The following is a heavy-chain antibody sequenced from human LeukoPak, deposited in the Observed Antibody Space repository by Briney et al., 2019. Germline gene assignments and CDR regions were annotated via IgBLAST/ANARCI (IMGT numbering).Heavy chain of an antibody. J-gene: IGHJ4*02. V-gene: IGHV3-21*01. D-gene: IGHD2/OR15-2a*01. CDR2: ISGSSSYI. Sequence: GGSLRLSCAASGFTFSIYSMNWVRQAPGKGLEWVSSISGSSSYIYYTGSVKGRFTISRDNAKNSLYLQMNSLRAEDTAMYYCAREGFYGEYYFDYWGQGTLVTVSS. CDR1: GFTFSIYS. CDR3: AREGFYGEYYFDY.